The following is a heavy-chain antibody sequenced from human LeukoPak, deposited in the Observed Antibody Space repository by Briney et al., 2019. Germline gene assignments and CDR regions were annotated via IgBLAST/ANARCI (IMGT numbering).Heavy chain of an antibody. D-gene: IGHD5-24*01. CDR3: AKGRSERWLQVGYYFDY. CDR2: IWYDGRNK. J-gene: IGHJ4*02. CDR1: GFTFSSYD. Sequence: GGSLRLSCVASGFTFSSYDMHWVRQTPGKGLEWASLIWYDGRNKYYEDSVKGRFTISRDNSKNRLYLEMNSLRAEDTAVYYCAKGRSERWLQVGYYFDYWGQGTLVTVSS. V-gene: IGHV3-33*06.